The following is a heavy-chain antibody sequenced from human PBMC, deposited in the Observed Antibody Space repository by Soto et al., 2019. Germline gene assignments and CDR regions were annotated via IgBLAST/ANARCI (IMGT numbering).Heavy chain of an antibody. Sequence: EVQLLEPGGGLIQPGWSLRLSCAASGFTFTVNDMNWVRQAPGKGLEWVSLLYSSGSTYYSDSVKGRFTISRDNSNNTLYLQMSSLRAEDTAVYYCAARPLLPGAPWGQGTMVTVSS. D-gene: IGHD3-22*01. CDR1: GFTFTVND. CDR2: LYSSGST. V-gene: IGHV3-53*01. CDR3: AARPLLPGAP. J-gene: IGHJ3*01.